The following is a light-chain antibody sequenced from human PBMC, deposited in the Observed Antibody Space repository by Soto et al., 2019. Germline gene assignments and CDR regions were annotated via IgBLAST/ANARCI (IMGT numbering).Light chain of an antibody. V-gene: IGKV4-1*01. CDR3: HQYYNSPHT. J-gene: IGKJ2*01. Sequence: DIVMTQSPDSLAVSLGERATINCKSSQSVFYNSNNKNYVAWYQQKPGQPPKLLIYWASARESGVPDRFSVSGSGTDFTLTISSLQAEDVAVYFCHQYYNSPHTVGRGTKLEIK. CDR2: WAS. CDR1: QSVFYNSNNKNY.